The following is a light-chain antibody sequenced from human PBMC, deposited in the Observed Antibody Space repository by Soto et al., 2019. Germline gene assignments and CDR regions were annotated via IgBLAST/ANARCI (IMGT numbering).Light chain of an antibody. CDR1: SSDVGGYNH. J-gene: IGLJ1*01. V-gene: IGLV2-14*03. Sequence: QSALTQPASVSGSPGQSITISCTGTSSDVGGYNHVSWYQHHPGKAPKVIIYDVSNRPSGVSNRFSGSKSGNTASLTFSGLQAEDEADYYCSSYTSSSTYVFGPGPKVTVL. CDR2: DVS. CDR3: SSYTSSSTYV.